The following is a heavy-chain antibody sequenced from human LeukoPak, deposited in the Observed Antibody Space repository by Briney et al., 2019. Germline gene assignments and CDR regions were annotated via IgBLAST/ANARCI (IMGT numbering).Heavy chain of an antibody. CDR1: GGSFSGYY. J-gene: IGHJ4*02. Sequence: SETLSLTCAVYGGSFSGYYWSWIRQPPGKGLEWIGEINHSGSTNYNPSLKSRVTISVDTSKNQFSLKLSSVTAADTAVYYCARLSGYWGQGTLVTVSS. CDR2: INHSGST. V-gene: IGHV4-34*01. CDR3: ARLSGY. D-gene: IGHD6-25*01.